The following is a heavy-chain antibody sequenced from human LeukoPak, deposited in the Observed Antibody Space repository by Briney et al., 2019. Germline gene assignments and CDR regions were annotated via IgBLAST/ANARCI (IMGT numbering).Heavy chain of an antibody. CDR2: IYYSGST. Sequence: SETLSLTCTVSGGSISSGDYYWSWIRQPPGKGLEWIGCIYYSGSTYYNPSLKSRVTISVDTSKNQFSLKLSSVTAADTAVYYCASSQITINWFDPWGQGTLVTVSS. J-gene: IGHJ5*02. V-gene: IGHV4-30-4*01. CDR1: GGSISSGDYY. CDR3: ASSQITINWFDP. D-gene: IGHD3-10*01.